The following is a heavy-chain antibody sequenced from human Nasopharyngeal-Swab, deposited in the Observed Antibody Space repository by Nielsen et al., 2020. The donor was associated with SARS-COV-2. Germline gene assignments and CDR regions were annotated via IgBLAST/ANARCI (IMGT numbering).Heavy chain of an antibody. V-gene: IGHV3-20*04. J-gene: IGHJ4*02. Sequence: GGSLRLSCAASGFTFDDYGMSWVRQAPGKGLEWVSGINWNGGSTGYADSVKGRFTISRDNSKNTLYLQMNSLRAEDTAVYYCARGRGGFGYGDYVDYWGRETLVTVSS. CDR3: ARGRGGFGYGDYVDY. CDR2: INWNGGST. CDR1: GFTFDDYG. D-gene: IGHD4-17*01.